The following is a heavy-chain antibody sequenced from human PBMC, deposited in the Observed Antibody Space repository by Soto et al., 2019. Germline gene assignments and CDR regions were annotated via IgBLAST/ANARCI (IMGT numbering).Heavy chain of an antibody. CDR3: AGEFSSSSSFFYYYYMDV. J-gene: IGHJ6*03. D-gene: IGHD6-6*01. CDR1: GGTFSSYT. CDR2: IIPILGIA. Sequence: QVQLVQSGAEVKKPGSSVKVSCKASGGTFSSYTISWVRQAPGQGLEWMGRIIPILGIANYAQKFQGRVTITADKSTSTAYLELSSLRSEDTAVYYCAGEFSSSSSFFYYYYMDVWGKGTTVTVSS. V-gene: IGHV1-69*02.